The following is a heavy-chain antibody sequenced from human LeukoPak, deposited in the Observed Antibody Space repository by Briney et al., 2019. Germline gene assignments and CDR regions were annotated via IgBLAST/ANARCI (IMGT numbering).Heavy chain of an antibody. V-gene: IGHV3-64*02. CDR2: IGAAGAHT. D-gene: IGHD1-14*01. Sequence: GGSLRLSCAASGFRFSYHDMHWVRQAPGRGLEFVSSIGAAGAHTFYADSVKGRFTISRDNFQSTMYLQMDGLRPEDSAVYYCARELGGTKTGGFDIWGQGTVVTVSS. CDR1: GFRFSYHD. CDR3: ARELGGTKTGGFDI. J-gene: IGHJ3*02.